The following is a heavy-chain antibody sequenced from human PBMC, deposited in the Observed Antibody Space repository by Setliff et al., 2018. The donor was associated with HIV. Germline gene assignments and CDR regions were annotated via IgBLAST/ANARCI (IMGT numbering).Heavy chain of an antibody. J-gene: IGHJ4*02. CDR2: IYPGDSDT. CDR3: ARLSVVTATRIYYFDY. Sequence: PGESLKISCKGSGYSFPNYWIGWVRQMPGKGLEWMGIIYPGDSDTRYSPSFQGRVTISADKSISTAYLQWSSLKASDTAMYYCARLSVVTATRIYYFDYWGQGTLVTVSS. CDR1: GYSFPNYW. V-gene: IGHV5-51*01. D-gene: IGHD2-21*02.